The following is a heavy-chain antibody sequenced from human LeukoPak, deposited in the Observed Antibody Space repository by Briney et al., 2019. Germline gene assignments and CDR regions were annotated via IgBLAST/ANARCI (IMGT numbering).Heavy chain of an antibody. CDR3: ARVLRYCSGSNCYSGGLGYMDV. CDR1: GFTFNSYS. D-gene: IGHD2-15*01. V-gene: IGHV3-48*04. Sequence: GGSLRLSCAASGFTFNSYSMNWIRQAPGKGLEWVSSISRSGSTKYYADSVKGRFTISRDNAKNSLFLQMNSLRAEDTAVYYCARVLRYCSGSNCYSGGLGYMDVWGKGTTVTISS. CDR2: ISRSGSTK. J-gene: IGHJ6*03.